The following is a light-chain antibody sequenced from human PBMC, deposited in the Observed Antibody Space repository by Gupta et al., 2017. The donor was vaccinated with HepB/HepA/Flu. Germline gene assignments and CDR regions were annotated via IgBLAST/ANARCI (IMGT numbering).Light chain of an antibody. CDR2: DVN. J-gene: IGLJ2*01. CDR1: SSDVGAYNY. V-gene: IGLV2-11*01. CDR3: ASHAGSSVV. Sequence: QSALTQPRSVSGSPGQSVTISCAGTSSDVGAYNYVSWLQQYQGKAPKFIIYDVNKRPSGVPDRFSGSKSGNTAYLTISGLQAEDEADYYCASHAGSSVVFGGGTKVTVL.